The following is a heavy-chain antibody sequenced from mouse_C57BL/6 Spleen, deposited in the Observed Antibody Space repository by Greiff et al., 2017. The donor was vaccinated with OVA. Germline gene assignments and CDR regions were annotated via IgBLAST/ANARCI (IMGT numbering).Heavy chain of an antibody. CDR2: IDPSDSYT. D-gene: IGHD1-1*01. J-gene: IGHJ2*01. CDR1: GYTFTSYW. V-gene: IGHV1-50*01. Sequence: QVHVKQPGAELVKPGASVKLSCKASGYTFTSYWMQWVKQRPGQGLEWIGEIDPSDSYTNYNQKFKGKATLTVDTSSSTAYMQLSSLTSEDSAVYYCARAYYYGSRYFDYWGQGTTLTVSS. CDR3: ARAYYYGSRYFDY.